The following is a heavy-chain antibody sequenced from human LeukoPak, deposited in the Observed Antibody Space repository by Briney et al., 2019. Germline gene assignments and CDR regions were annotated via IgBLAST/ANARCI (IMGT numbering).Heavy chain of an antibody. CDR1: GFSFSNYW. V-gene: IGHV3-21*01. CDR3: ATTTTTVNY. D-gene: IGHD4-17*01. CDR2: ISSSSSYI. J-gene: IGHJ4*02. Sequence: PGGSLRLSCVASGFSFSNYWMHWVRQPPGKGLEWVSSISSSSSYIYYADSVKGRFTISRDNAKNSLYLQMNSLRAEDTAVYYCATTTTTVNYWGQGTLVTVSS.